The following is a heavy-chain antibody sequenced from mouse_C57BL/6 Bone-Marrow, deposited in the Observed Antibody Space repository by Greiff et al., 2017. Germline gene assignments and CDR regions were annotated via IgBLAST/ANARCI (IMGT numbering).Heavy chain of an antibody. CDR2: ISDGGSYT. Sequence: EVKLVESGGGLVKPGGSLKLSCAASGFTFSSYAMSWVRQTPEKRLEWVATISDGGSYTYYPDNVKGRFTISRDNAKNNLYLQMSHLKSEDTAMYYCARCPDSSGPAYWGQGTLVTVSA. CDR1: GFTFSSYA. D-gene: IGHD3-2*02. CDR3: ARCPDSSGPAY. J-gene: IGHJ3*01. V-gene: IGHV5-4*03.